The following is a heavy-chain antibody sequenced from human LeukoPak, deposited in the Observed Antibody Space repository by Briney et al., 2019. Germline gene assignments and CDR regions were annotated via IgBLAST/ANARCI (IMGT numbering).Heavy chain of an antibody. J-gene: IGHJ4*02. V-gene: IGHV3-23*01. D-gene: IGHD3-22*01. Sequence: GGSLRLSCAVSGFTLSNYGMSWVRQAPGKGLGWVAGIYDSGGSTSYADSVKGRFTISRDNPRNTLYLQMNSLRAEDTAVYFCAKRGVVIRVILVGFHKAAYYFDSWGQGALVTVSS. CDR2: IYDSGGST. CDR1: GFTLSNYG. CDR3: AKRGVVIRVILVGFHKAAYYFDS.